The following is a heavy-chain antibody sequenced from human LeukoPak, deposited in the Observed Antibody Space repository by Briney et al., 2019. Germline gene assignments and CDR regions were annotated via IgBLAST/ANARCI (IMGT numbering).Heavy chain of an antibody. CDR1: GFTVSTNY. Sequence: GGSLRLSCAASGFTVSTNYMSWVRQAPGKGLEWVSVIYSGGSTYCADSVKGRFTISRHNSENTLYLQMNSLRAEDTAVYYCAKGVDFWSGYYFDYWGQGTLVTVSS. CDR3: AKGVDFWSGYYFDY. CDR2: IYSGGST. D-gene: IGHD3-3*01. V-gene: IGHV3-53*01. J-gene: IGHJ4*02.